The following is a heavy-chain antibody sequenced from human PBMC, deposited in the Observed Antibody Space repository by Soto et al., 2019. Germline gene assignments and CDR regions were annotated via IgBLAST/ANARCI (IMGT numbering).Heavy chain of an antibody. J-gene: IGHJ6*02. CDR2: IWYDGSNK. CDR1: GFTFSSYG. Sequence: GGSLRLSCAASGFTFSSYGMHWVRQAPGKGLEWVAVIWYDGSNKYYADSVKGRFTISRDNSKNTLYLQMNSLRAEDTAVYYCARDLPYSSSWYRGGFYYYYGMDVWGQGTTVTVSS. V-gene: IGHV3-33*01. D-gene: IGHD6-13*01. CDR3: ARDLPYSSSWYRGGFYYYYGMDV.